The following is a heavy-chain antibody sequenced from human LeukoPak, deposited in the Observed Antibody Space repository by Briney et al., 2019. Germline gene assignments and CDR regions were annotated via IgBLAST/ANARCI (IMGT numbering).Heavy chain of an antibody. CDR3: AMVVWGSYFDY. CDR1: GGSFTAYY. J-gene: IGHJ4*02. Sequence: PSETLSLTCAVYGGSFTAYYWSVIRQPPGKGLEWIGEINHSGSINYNPSLKSRVTTSVDTSKNQFPLKLSSVTAADTAVYYCAMVVWGSYFDYWGQGTLVTVSS. D-gene: IGHD3-16*01. CDR2: INHSGSI. V-gene: IGHV4-34*01.